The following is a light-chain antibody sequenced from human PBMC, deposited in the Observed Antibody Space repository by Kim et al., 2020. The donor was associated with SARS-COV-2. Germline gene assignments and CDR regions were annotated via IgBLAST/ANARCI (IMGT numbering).Light chain of an antibody. CDR3: QVWDSSSDHAI. J-gene: IGLJ2*01. V-gene: IGLV3-21*04. Sequence: SYELTQPPSVSVDPGMTARITCGGNNIGDKIVHWYQQRPGQAPVLVIYSDDDRPSGIPERCSGSNSGNTATLTISRVEGGDEADYYCQVWDSSSDHAIFGGGTQLTVL. CDR2: SDD. CDR1: NIGDKI.